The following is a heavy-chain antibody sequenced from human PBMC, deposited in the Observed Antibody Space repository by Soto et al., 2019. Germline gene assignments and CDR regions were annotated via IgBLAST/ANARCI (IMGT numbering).Heavy chain of an antibody. CDR3: AKRYGGSKPGLLDF. Sequence: SLRLSCAASGFTFSSYGMHWVRQAPGKGLEWVAVISYDGSNKYYADSVKGRFTISRDNSKNTLYLQMNSLRAEDTAVYYCAKRYGGSKPGLLDFWGQGTTVNVSS. D-gene: IGHD3-10*01. CDR2: ISYDGSNK. CDR1: GFTFSSYG. J-gene: IGHJ6*02. V-gene: IGHV3-30*18.